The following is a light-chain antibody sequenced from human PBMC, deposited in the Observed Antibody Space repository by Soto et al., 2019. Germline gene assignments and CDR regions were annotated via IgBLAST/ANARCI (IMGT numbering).Light chain of an antibody. CDR3: QQYNNWPPFA. CDR1: QRVSSN. CDR2: GAS. V-gene: IGKV3-15*01. Sequence: IVMTQSPATLSVSPGERATLSCRASQRVSSNLAWYQQKTGQAPRLLIYGASTRATGIPARFSGSGSGTEFTLTISSLQSEDFAVYYGQQYNNWPPFAFGPGTKVDIK. J-gene: IGKJ3*01.